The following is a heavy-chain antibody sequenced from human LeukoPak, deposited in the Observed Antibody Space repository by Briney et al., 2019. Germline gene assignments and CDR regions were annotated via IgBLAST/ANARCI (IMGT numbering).Heavy chain of an antibody. V-gene: IGHV4-59*08. J-gene: IGHJ4*02. CDR1: GGSINGYY. D-gene: IGHD3/OR15-3a*01. CDR3: ARQAWTTTYFDY. CDR2: IDNSGST. Sequence: PSETLSLTCTVSGGSINGYYWSWIRQPPGKGLEWIGYIDNSGSTNYNPSLKSRVTISVDTSKNQFSPKLSSVTAADTAVYYCARQAWTTTYFDYWGPGALVTVSS.